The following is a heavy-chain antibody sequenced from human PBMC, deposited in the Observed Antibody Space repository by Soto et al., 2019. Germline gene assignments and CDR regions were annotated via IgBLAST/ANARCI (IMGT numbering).Heavy chain of an antibody. V-gene: IGHV1-2*02. CDR2: INPNSGGT. CDR1: GYTFTGYY. Sequence: ASVKVSCKASGYTFTGYYMHWVRQAPGQGLEWMGWINPNSGGTNYAQKFQGRVTMTRDTSISPAYMELSRLRSDDTAVYYCARDLARQWELQFYYKYGMDDWGQGTTVTVTS. J-gene: IGHJ6*02. D-gene: IGHD1-26*01. CDR3: ARDLARQWELQFYYKYGMDD.